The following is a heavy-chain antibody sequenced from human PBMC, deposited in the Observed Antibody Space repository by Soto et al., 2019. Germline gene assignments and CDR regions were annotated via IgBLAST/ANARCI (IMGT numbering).Heavy chain of an antibody. V-gene: IGHV3-48*01. CDR1: GFTFSSYS. CDR3: ARGLKQQLVPPYYYYYYMDV. Sequence: EVQLVESGGGLVQPGGSLRLSCAASGFTFSSYSMNWVRQAPGKGLEWVSYISSSSSTIYYADSVKGRFTISRDNAKNSLYLQMNSRRAEDTAVYYCARGLKQQLVPPYYYYYYMDVWGKGTTVTVSS. J-gene: IGHJ6*03. CDR2: ISSSSSTI. D-gene: IGHD6-13*01.